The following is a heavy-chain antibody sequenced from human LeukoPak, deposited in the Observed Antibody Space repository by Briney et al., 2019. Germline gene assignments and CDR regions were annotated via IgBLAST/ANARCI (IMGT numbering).Heavy chain of an antibody. Sequence: GSSVKVSCKASGGTFSSYAISGVRQAPGQGLEWMGRIIPIFGTANYAQKFQGRVTITTDESTSTAYMELSSLRSEDTAVYYCARNPSYSSVWYYFDYWGQGTLVTVSS. CDR3: ARNPSYSSVWYYFDY. J-gene: IGHJ4*02. CDR2: IIPIFGTA. D-gene: IGHD6-19*01. CDR1: GGTFSSYA. V-gene: IGHV1-69*05.